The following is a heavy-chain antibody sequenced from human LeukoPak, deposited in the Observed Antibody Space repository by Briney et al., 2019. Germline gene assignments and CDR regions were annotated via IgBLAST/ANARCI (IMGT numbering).Heavy chain of an antibody. CDR1: GFTFSSYA. J-gene: IGHJ4*02. CDR2: ISGSGGST. V-gene: IGHV3-23*01. Sequence: GGSLRLSCAASGFTFSSYAMSWVRQAPGKGLEWVSAISGSGGSTYYADSVKGRFTISRDNSKNTLYLQMNSPRAEDTAVYYCAKGYCSSTSCSFDYWGQGTLVTVSS. D-gene: IGHD2-2*01. CDR3: AKGYCSSTSCSFDY.